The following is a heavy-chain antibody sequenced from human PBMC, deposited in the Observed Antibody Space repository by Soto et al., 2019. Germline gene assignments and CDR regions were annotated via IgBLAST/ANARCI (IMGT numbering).Heavy chain of an antibody. CDR3: ARDSRYCTKGVCYTERSFDGY. CDR1: GYTFTSYG. CDR2: ISAYNGNT. V-gene: IGHV1-18*01. Sequence: GASVKVSCKASGYTFTSYGISWVRQAPGQGLERMGWISAYNGNTNYAQKLQGRVTMTTDTSTSTAYMELRSLRSDDTAVYYCARDSRYCTKGVCYTERSFDGYWAQGTLVTVSS. J-gene: IGHJ4*02. D-gene: IGHD2-8*01.